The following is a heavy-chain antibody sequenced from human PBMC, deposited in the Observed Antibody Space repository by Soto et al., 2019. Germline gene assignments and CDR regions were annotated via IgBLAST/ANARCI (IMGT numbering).Heavy chain of an antibody. V-gene: IGHV4-34*01. D-gene: IGHD3-10*01. CDR3: ARGPGGFGELLTGWFDP. Sequence: SETLSLTCAVYGGSFSGYYWSWIRQPPGKGLEWIGEINHSGSTNYNPPLKSRVTISVDTSKNQFSLKLSSVTAADTAVYYCARGPGGFGELLTGWFDPWGQGTLVTVSS. J-gene: IGHJ5*02. CDR2: INHSGST. CDR1: GGSFSGYY.